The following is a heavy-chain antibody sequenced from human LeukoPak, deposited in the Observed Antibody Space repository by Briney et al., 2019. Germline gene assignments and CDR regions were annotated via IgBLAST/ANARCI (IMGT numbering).Heavy chain of an antibody. V-gene: IGHV4-39*07. D-gene: IGHD6-13*01. Sequence: KPSETLSLTCTVSGGSISSSSYYWGWIRQPPGKGLEWIGSIYYSGSTYYNPSLKSRVTISVATSKNQFSLKLSSVTAADTAVYYCARSSPVPRGQQLVPSPEYWGQGILVTVSS. CDR2: IYYSGST. CDR1: GGSISSSSYY. CDR3: ARSSPVPRGQQLVPSPEY. J-gene: IGHJ4*02.